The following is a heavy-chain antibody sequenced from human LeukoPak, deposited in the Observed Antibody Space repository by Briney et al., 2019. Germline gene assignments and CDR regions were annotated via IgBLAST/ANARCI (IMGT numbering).Heavy chain of an antibody. V-gene: IGHV1-2*02. CDR3: ASLDKGNDVVFDY. J-gene: IGHJ4*02. Sequence: ASVKVSCKASGYTFGGYYMHWVRQAPGQGLEWMGWINPNSGGTNYAQKFQGRVTMTRDTSISTAYMELSRLRSDDTAVYYCASLDKGNDVVFDYWGQGTLVTVSS. D-gene: IGHD1-1*01. CDR2: INPNSGGT. CDR1: GYTFGGYY.